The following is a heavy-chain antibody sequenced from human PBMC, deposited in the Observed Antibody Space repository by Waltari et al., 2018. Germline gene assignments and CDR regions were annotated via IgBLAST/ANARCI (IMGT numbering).Heavy chain of an antibody. J-gene: IGHJ4*02. CDR1: GFTVSTDY. CDR2: IYVDGSP. D-gene: IGHD2-21*01. CDR3: ARDGEGGALGY. Sequence: EVQLVESGGALVRPGGSLRLSCAAPGFTVSTDYMTWVRQAPGKGLEWVSVIYVDGSPYYADSVRGRFTTSRDNSKNTVYLQMNSLRVEDTAIYYCARDGEGGALGYWGRGTLVTVSS. V-gene: IGHV3-66*01.